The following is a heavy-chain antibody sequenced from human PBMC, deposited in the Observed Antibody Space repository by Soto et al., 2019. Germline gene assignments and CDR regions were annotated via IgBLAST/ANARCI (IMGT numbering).Heavy chain of an antibody. CDR3: TRQNDYGDYLGSGDVFDI. D-gene: IGHD4-17*01. CDR1: GFTFSGSA. CDR2: IRSKANTYAT. J-gene: IGHJ3*02. V-gene: IGHV3-73*01. Sequence: EVQLVESGGGLVQPGGSLKLSCAASGFTFSGSAMHWVRQASGKGLEWVGRIRSKANTYATAYAASVKGRFTISRDDSKNTAYLKMNSLKNEDTAVYYCTRQNDYGDYLGSGDVFDIWGQGTMVTVSS.